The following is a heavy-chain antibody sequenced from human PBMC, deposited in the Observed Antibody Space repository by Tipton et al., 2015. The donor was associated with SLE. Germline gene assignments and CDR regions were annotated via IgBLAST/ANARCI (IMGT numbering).Heavy chain of an antibody. CDR3: ARLSADSWEPALYFDY. CDR2: IFQTGST. CDR1: GDSISGSVYY. D-gene: IGHD1-26*01. Sequence: TLSLTCTVSGDSISGSVYYWGWVRQSPEKGLEWIGSIFQTGSTYYNPSLKSRVTMSVDTSKNQFSLKLTSVTAADTAVYYCARLSADSWEPALYFDYWGQGALVTVSS. V-gene: IGHV4-39*07. J-gene: IGHJ4*02.